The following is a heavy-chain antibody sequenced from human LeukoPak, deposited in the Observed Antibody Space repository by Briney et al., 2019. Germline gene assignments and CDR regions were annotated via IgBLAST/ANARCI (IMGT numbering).Heavy chain of an antibody. CDR3: ARVTAIYCSGGSCYLRY. D-gene: IGHD2-15*01. Sequence: ASVKVSCKASGYTFTSYYMHWVRQAPGQGLEWMGIINPSGGSTSYAQKFQGRVTMTRNTSISTAYMELSSLRSEDTAVYYCARVTAIYCSGGSCYLRYWGQGTLVTVSS. V-gene: IGHV1-46*01. CDR1: GYTFTSYY. CDR2: INPSGGST. J-gene: IGHJ4*02.